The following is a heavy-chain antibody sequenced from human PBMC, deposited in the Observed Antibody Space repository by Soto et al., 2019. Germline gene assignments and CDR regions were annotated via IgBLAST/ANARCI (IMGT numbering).Heavy chain of an antibody. CDR1: GYILTGYS. CDR3: ARGYGSSPNMELRFGMDV. Sequence: QVYLVQSGAEVRRPGASVKVSCTAFGYILTGYSLHWVRQAPGQGLEWMGWIDPNSGATNSAERVHRRTSMTRDTSISAGYLELSSLRSDDTAVYYCARGYGSSPNMELRFGMDVWGQGTTISVSS. J-gene: IGHJ6*02. V-gene: IGHV1-2*02. CDR2: IDPNSGAT. D-gene: IGHD5-18*01.